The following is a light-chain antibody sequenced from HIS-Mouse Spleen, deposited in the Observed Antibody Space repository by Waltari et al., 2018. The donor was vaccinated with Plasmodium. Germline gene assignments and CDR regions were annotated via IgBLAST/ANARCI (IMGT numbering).Light chain of an antibody. Sequence: SYELTQPPSVSVSPGQTARITCSGDALPQNYAYWYQQKSGQAPVLVIYEDSTRPSGIPERYAGSSAETMATLTISGAQVEDEADYYCYSTDSSGNHRVFGVGTKLTVL. V-gene: IGLV3-10*01. CDR1: ALPQNY. J-gene: IGLJ3*02. CDR3: YSTDSSGNHRV. CDR2: EDS.